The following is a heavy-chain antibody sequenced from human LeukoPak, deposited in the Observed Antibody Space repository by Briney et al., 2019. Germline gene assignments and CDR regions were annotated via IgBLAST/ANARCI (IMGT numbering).Heavy chain of an antibody. CDR2: INHSGST. J-gene: IGHJ4*02. D-gene: IGHD3-9*01. CDR3: ARAGYFDWLSASSYFDY. CDR1: GGSFSGYY. V-gene: IGHV4-34*01. Sequence: SETLSLTCAVYGGSFSGYYWSWIRQPPGKGLEWIGEINHSGSTNYNPSLKSRVTISVDTSKNQFSLKLSSVTAADTAVYYCARAGYFDWLSASSYFDYWGQGTQVTVSS.